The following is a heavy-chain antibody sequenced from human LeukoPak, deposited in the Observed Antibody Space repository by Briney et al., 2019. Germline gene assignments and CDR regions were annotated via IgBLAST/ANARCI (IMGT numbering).Heavy chain of an antibody. V-gene: IGHV4-61*02. J-gene: IGHJ3*02. Sequence: SETLSLTCTVSGVTISSGSYYWSWIRQPAGKGLGWIGRIYTSGSTNYNPSLKSRVTISVDTSKNQFSLKLSSVTAADTAVYYCARDSDSSGWKDAFDIWGQGTMVTVSS. CDR1: GVTISSGSYY. CDR2: IYTSGST. D-gene: IGHD6-19*01. CDR3: ARDSDSSGWKDAFDI.